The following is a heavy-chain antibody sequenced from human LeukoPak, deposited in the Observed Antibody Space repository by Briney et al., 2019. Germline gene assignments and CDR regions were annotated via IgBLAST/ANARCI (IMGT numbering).Heavy chain of an antibody. D-gene: IGHD5-18*01. V-gene: IGHV1-69*04. CDR3: ARETPFVDTAMVPPFDY. CDR2: IIPILGIA. Sequence: GASVTVSCSASGGTFTSYAISWVRQAPGQGLEWMGRIIPILGIANYAQKFQGRVTITADKSTSTAYMELSSLRSEDTAVYYCARETPFVDTAMVPPFDYWGQGTLVTVSS. J-gene: IGHJ4*02. CDR1: GGTFTSYA.